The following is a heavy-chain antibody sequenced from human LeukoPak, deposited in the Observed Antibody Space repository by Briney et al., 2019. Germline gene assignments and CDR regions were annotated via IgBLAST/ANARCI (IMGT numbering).Heavy chain of an antibody. V-gene: IGHV4-39*07. CDR3: ARYMDSCSSTSCYTWFDP. J-gene: IGHJ5*02. CDR2: IYYTGST. D-gene: IGHD2-2*02. Sequence: GWIRQPPGKGLEWIGNIYYTGSTYYNPSLKSRVTISVNTSKNQFSLKLSSVTAADTAIYYCARYMDSCSSTSCYTWFDPWGQGTLVTVSS.